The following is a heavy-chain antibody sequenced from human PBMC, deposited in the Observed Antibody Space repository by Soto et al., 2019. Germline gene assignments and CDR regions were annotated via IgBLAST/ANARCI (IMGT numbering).Heavy chain of an antibody. J-gene: IGHJ3*02. V-gene: IGHV4-59*08. Sequence: QVQLQESGPGLVKPSETLSLTCTVSGGSISTFYWSWIRQPPGKGLEWIGYIYHTGSANYNPSLKGRVTMSIDTSKNPFSLKMNSVSAADTAVYYCARPLPENWNYDHAFDICGPGTMVAVSS. CDR3: ARPLPENWNYDHAFDI. CDR2: IYHTGSA. D-gene: IGHD1-7*01. CDR1: GGSISTFY.